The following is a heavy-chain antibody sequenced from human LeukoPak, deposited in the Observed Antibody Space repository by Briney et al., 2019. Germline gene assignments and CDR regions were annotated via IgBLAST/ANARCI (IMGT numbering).Heavy chain of an antibody. V-gene: IGHV1-58*01. D-gene: IGHD6-25*01. CDR3: AAGDHGSSGWPTPDY. CDR1: GFTFTSSA. Sequence: SVKVSCKASGFTFTSSAVQWVRQARGQRLEWIGWIVVGSGNTNYAQKFQERVTITRDMSTSTAYMELSSLRSEDTAVYYCAAGDHGSSGWPTPDYWGQGTLVTVSS. J-gene: IGHJ4*02. CDR2: IVVGSGNT.